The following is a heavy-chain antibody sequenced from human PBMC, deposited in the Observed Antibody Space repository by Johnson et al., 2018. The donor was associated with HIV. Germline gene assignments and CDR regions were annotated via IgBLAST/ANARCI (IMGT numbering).Heavy chain of an antibody. Sequence: VQLVESGGGLVEPGGSLRLSCAASGFIFSDAWMNWLRQAPGKGLEWVGRIKRTSDDGTTDYATPVKGRFTISRDDSQDTLYLQMNSLRTEDTAVYYCSTGDIVVMVGETLLPLHDAFDIWGQGTMVTVSS. CDR2: IKRTSDDGTT. V-gene: IGHV3-15*01. CDR3: STGDIVVMVGETLLPLHDAFDI. J-gene: IGHJ3*02. D-gene: IGHD2-8*01. CDR1: GFIFSDAW.